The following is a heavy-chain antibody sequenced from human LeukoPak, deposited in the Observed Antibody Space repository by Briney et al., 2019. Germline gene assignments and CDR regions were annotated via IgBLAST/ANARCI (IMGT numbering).Heavy chain of an antibody. D-gene: IGHD4-23*01. CDR3: AKDKFTVVTPRGYFDL. Sequence: GGSLRLSCAASGFTFSNYDMHWVRQAPGKGLEWVALMHYDESNEYYADSVKGRFTISRDNSENSLYLQLNSLRPEDTALYYCAKDKFTVVTPRGYFDLWGRGTLVTVSS. CDR1: GFTFSNYD. CDR2: MHYDESNE. V-gene: IGHV3-30*02. J-gene: IGHJ2*01.